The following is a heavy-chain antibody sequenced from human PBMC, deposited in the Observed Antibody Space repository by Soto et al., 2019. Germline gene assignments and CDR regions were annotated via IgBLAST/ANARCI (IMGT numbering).Heavy chain of an antibody. Sequence: PGGSVRLSCAASGFTFSSYAMSWVRQAPGKGLEWVSAISGSGGSTYYADSVKGRFTTSRDNSKNTLYLQMNSLRAEDTAVYYCAKDEKGYDFWSGYPHLYNWFDPWGQGTLVTVSS. CDR2: ISGSGGST. CDR3: AKDEKGYDFWSGYPHLYNWFDP. V-gene: IGHV3-23*01. D-gene: IGHD3-3*01. CDR1: GFTFSSYA. J-gene: IGHJ5*02.